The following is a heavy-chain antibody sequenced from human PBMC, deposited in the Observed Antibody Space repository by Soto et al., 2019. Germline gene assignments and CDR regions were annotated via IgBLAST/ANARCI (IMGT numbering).Heavy chain of an antibody. CDR3: ARDLSGPLDS. CDR1: GFTFSNYG. J-gene: IGHJ4*02. Sequence: GGSLRLSCTASGFTFSNYGMHWVRQAPGKGLECVAFIWYDGSDKYYVDSVKGRFTISRDISKNTLYLQMNSLRVEDTAVYYCARDLSGPLDSWGRGTLVTVSS. V-gene: IGHV3-33*01. CDR2: IWYDGSDK.